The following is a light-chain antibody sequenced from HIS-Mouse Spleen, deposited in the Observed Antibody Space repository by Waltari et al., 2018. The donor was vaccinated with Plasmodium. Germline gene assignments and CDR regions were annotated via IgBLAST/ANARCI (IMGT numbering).Light chain of an antibody. CDR3: YSTDSSGNHRV. J-gene: IGLJ2*01. CDR1: ALPTKY. Sequence: SYELTQPPSVSVSPGQTARIPCSGAALPTKYAYWYQQKSGQAPVLGIYEASKRPSGIPERFSGSSSGTMATLTISGAQVEDEADYYCYSTDSSGNHRVFGGGTKLTVL. CDR2: EAS. V-gene: IGLV3-10*01.